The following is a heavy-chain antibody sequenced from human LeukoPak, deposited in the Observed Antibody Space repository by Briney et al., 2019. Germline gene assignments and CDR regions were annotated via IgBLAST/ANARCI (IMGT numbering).Heavy chain of an antibody. D-gene: IGHD5-12*01. V-gene: IGHV1-18*01. J-gene: IGHJ6*02. Sequence: ASVKVSCKASGYTFTSYGISWVRQTPGQGLEWMGWISAYNGNTNYAQKLQGRVTMTTDTSTSTAYMELRSLRSDDTAVYYCARQTLYSGYDMYYYYYGMDVWGQGTTVTVSS. CDR1: GYTFTSYG. CDR3: ARQTLYSGYDMYYYYYGMDV. CDR2: ISAYNGNT.